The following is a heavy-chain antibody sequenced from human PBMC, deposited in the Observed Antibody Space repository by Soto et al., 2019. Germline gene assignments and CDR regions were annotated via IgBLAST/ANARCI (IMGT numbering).Heavy chain of an antibody. V-gene: IGHV3-23*01. Sequence: EVQLLESGGDLVQPGGSLRLSCAASGFAFSSYAMTWVRQAPGKGLERVSAITPSGDTTYYADSVKGRFTISRDNSRNTLNLQMNKLGAGDTGVYYCGTGGNYDSGNRQYYLDVWGRGTTVTVSS. CDR3: GTGGNYDSGNRQYYLDV. CDR1: GFAFSSYA. D-gene: IGHD3-10*01. J-gene: IGHJ6*03. CDR2: ITPSGDTT.